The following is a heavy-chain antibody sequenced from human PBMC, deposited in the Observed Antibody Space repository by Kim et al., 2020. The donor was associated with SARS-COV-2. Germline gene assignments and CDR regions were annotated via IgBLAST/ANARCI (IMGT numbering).Heavy chain of an antibody. CDR3: AKDGGYRAMGALVSADY. V-gene: IGHV3-30*18. CDR1: GFTFSSYG. D-gene: IGHD1-26*01. Sequence: GGSLRLSCAASGFTFSSYGMHWVRQAPGKGLEWVAVISYDGSNKYYADSVKGRFTISRDNSKNTLYLQMNSLRAEDTAVYYCAKDGGYRAMGALVSADYWGQRTLVTVSS. CDR2: ISYDGSNK. J-gene: IGHJ4*02.